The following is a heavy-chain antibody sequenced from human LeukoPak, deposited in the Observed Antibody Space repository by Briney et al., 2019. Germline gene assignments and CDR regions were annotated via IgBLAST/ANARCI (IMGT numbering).Heavy chain of an antibody. V-gene: IGHV1-3*01. J-gene: IGHJ6*04. D-gene: IGHD3-10*01. CDR3: AREDGGYYYYYGMDV. CDR1: GYTFTSYA. Sequence: GASVKVSCKASGYTFTSYAMHWVRRAPGQRLEWMGWINAGNGNTKYSQKFQGRVTITRDTSASTAYMELSSLRSEDTAVYYCAREDGGYYYYYGMDVWGKGTTVTVSS. CDR2: INAGNGNT.